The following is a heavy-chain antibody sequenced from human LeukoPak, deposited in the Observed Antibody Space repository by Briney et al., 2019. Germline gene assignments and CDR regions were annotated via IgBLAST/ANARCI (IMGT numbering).Heavy chain of an antibody. CDR2: ISAYNGNT. D-gene: IGHD3-22*01. Sequence: GASVKVSCKASGYTFSSYGISWVRQAPGQGLEWMGWISAYNGNTNYAQKLQGRVTMTTDTSTSTAYMELRSLRSDDTAVYYCARESNYYDSSGGMDVWGQGTTVTVSS. CDR3: ARESNYYDSSGGMDV. V-gene: IGHV1-18*01. CDR1: GYTFSSYG. J-gene: IGHJ6*02.